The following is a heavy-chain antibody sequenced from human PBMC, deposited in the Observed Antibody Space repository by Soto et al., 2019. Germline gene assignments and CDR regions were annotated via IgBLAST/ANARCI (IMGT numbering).Heavy chain of an antibody. Sequence: SETLSLTCDVSGDTISTGGYTWAWIRQPPGKALEWIGHTYHSGNPYYNPSLKSRVTISVDTSKNQFSLKLSSVTAADTAVYYCARAYGDYVFDYWGQGTLVTVSS. CDR2: TYHSGNP. V-gene: IGHV4-30-2*01. J-gene: IGHJ4*02. CDR1: GDTISTGGYT. CDR3: ARAYGDYVFDY. D-gene: IGHD4-17*01.